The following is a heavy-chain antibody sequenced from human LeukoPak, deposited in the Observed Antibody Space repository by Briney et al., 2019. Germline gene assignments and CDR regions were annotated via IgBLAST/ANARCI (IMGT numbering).Heavy chain of an antibody. CDR3: ARDRENSGSYYRD. J-gene: IGHJ4*02. CDR2: IIPIFGIA. V-gene: IGHV1-69*04. Sequence: SVKVSYKASGGTFSSYAISWVRQAPGQGLEWMGRIIPIFGIANYAQKFQGRVTITADKSTSTAYMELSSLRSEDTAVYYCARDRENSGSYYRDWGQGTLVTVSS. D-gene: IGHD1-26*01. CDR1: GGTFSSYA.